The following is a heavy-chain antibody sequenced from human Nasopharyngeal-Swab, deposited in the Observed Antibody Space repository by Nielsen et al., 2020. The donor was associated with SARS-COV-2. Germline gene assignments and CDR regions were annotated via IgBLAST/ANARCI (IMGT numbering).Heavy chain of an antibody. V-gene: IGHV3-48*04. CDR1: GFTFSPYT. Sequence: GESLKISCATSGFTFSPYTMTWVRQAPGKGLQWISYITSGNSVQYADSVRGRFTISRDNAKNSLYLQMNSLTAEATAVYYCARERGGGYGDYWGQGTLVTVSS. CDR2: ITSGNSV. J-gene: IGHJ4*02. CDR3: ARERGGGYGDY. D-gene: IGHD5-12*01.